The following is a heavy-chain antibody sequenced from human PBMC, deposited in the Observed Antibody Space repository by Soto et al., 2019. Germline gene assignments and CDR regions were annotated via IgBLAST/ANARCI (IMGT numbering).Heavy chain of an antibody. Sequence: SETLSLTCTVSGGSISSYYWSWIRQPPGKGLEWIGYIYYSGSTNYNPSLKSRVTISVDTSKNRFSLKLSSVTAADTAVYYCASFGVVKGEKYFDYWGQGTLVTVSS. CDR2: IYYSGST. CDR1: GGSISSYY. D-gene: IGHD3-10*01. V-gene: IGHV4-59*01. J-gene: IGHJ4*02. CDR3: ASFGVVKGEKYFDY.